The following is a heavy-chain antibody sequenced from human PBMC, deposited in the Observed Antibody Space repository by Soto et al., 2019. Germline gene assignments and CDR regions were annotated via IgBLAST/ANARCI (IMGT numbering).Heavy chain of an antibody. Sequence: SQTLSLTCAISGDSVSNNSVAWNWVRQSPSRGLEWLGRTYYRSKWHYDYAPSVRSRITINPDTPKNHFSLQLNSVSPEDAAVYYCARTLRGRGVKYFDDWGQGTLVTVSS. CDR3: ARTLRGRGVKYFDD. V-gene: IGHV6-1*01. CDR1: GDSVSNNSVA. J-gene: IGHJ4*02. D-gene: IGHD3-10*01. CDR2: TYYRSKWHY.